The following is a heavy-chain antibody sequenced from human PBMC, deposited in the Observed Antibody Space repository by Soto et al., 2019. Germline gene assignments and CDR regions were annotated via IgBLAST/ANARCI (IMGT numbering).Heavy chain of an antibody. CDR1: GGTFSSYA. J-gene: IGHJ6*02. D-gene: IGHD2-2*01. CDR3: ARSLEDIVVVPAAIPYYYYGMDV. Sequence: QVQLVQSGAEVKKPGSSVKVSCKASGGTFSSYAISWVRQAPGQGLEWMGGIIPIFGTANYAQKFQGRVTITADESTSTAYMELSSLRSEDTAVYYCARSLEDIVVVPAAIPYYYYGMDVWGQGPTVTVSS. CDR2: IIPIFGTA. V-gene: IGHV1-69*01.